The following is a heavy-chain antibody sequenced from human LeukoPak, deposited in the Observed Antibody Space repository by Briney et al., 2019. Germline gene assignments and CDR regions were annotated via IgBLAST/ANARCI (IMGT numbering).Heavy chain of an antibody. CDR2: INHSGST. CDR3: ASTTFGVVMAYYYYYMDV. V-gene: IGHV4-34*01. Sequence: PSETLSLTCAVYGGSFSGYYWSWIRQPPGKGLEWIGEINHSGSTNYNPSLRSRVTISVDTSKNQFSLKLSSVTAADTAVYYCASTTFGVVMAYYYYYMDVWGKGTTVTVSS. D-gene: IGHD3-3*01. J-gene: IGHJ6*03. CDR1: GGSFSGYY.